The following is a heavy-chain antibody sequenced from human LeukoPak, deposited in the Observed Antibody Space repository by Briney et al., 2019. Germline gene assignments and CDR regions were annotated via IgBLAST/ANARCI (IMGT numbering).Heavy chain of an antibody. J-gene: IGHJ3*02. Sequence: GGSLRLSCAASGFTFSSYAMSWVRQAPGKGLEWVSAISGSGGSTYYADSVKGRFTISRGNSKNTLYLQMNSLRAEDTAVYYCAKVLTIFETLDAFDIWGQGTMVTVSS. CDR1: GFTFSSYA. V-gene: IGHV3-23*01. CDR3: AKVLTIFETLDAFDI. CDR2: ISGSGGST. D-gene: IGHD3-3*01.